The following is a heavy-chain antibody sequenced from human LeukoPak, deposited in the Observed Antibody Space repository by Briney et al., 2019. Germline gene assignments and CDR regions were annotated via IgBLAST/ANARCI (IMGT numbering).Heavy chain of an antibody. V-gene: IGHV3-49*03. J-gene: IGHJ6*03. CDR1: GFTFGDYA. CDR2: IRSKAYGGTT. Sequence: GGSLRLSCTASGFTFGDYAMSWFRQAPGKGLEWVGFIRSKAYGGTTEYAASVKGRFTISRDDSKSIAYLQMNSLKTEDTAVYYCTRVVFWSGYYYMDVWGKGTTVTVSS. CDR3: TRVVFWSGYYYMDV. D-gene: IGHD3-3*01.